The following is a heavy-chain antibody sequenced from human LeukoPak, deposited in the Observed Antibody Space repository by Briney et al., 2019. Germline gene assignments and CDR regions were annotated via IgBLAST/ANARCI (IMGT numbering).Heavy chain of an antibody. J-gene: IGHJ4*02. V-gene: IGHV3-74*01. CDR3: GRDDY. Sequence: GGSLRLSCAASGFTFSRYWMHWVRQAPGKGLVWVSRINSDGTSTSYADSVKGRFTISRDNAKSTLYLQMSSLRADDTAVYYCGRDDYWGEATLVTVSS. CDR2: INSDGTST. CDR1: GFTFSRYW.